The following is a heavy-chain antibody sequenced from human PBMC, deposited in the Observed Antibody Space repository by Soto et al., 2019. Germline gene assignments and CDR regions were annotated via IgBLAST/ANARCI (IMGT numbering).Heavy chain of an antibody. Sequence: EVQLLESGGGLVQPGGSLRLSCAASGFTFSSYAMSWVRRAPGKGLEWVSAISGSGGGTYYADSVKGRFTISRDNSKNTLYLQMNSLRDEDTAVYYCAKYYGDYGRYYYYYGMDIWGQGTTVTVSS. CDR3: AKYYGDYGRYYYYYGMDI. V-gene: IGHV3-23*01. CDR2: ISGSGGGT. J-gene: IGHJ6*02. D-gene: IGHD4-17*01. CDR1: GFTFSSYA.